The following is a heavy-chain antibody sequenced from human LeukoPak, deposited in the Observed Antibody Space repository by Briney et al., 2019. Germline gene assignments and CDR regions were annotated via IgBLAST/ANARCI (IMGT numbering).Heavy chain of an antibody. D-gene: IGHD2-15*01. CDR3: ARESVVYCSGGSCPRAFDF. V-gene: IGHV3-7*01. CDR1: GFTFSSYW. Sequence: GGSLRLSCAASGFTFSSYWMTWVRQAPGKGLEWVANIKQDGSEKYYVGSVKGRFTISRDNAKNSLYLQMNSLRAEDTAVYYCARESVVYCSGGSCPRAFDFWGRATLVTVSS. CDR2: IKQDGSEK. J-gene: IGHJ2*01.